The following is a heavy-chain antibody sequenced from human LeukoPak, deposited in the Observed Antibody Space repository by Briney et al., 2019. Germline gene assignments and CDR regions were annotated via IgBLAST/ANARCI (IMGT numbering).Heavy chain of an antibody. D-gene: IGHD3-3*01. CDR1: GYTFTGYY. J-gene: IGHJ4*02. CDR2: INPNSGGT. CDR3: AKLSDFWSGYHDY. V-gene: IGHV1-2*02. Sequence: ASVKVSCKASGYTFTGYYMHWVRQAPGQGLEWMGWINPNSGGTNYAQKFQGRVTMTRDTSISTAYMELSRLRSDDTAVYYCAKLSDFWSGYHDYWGQGTPVTVSS.